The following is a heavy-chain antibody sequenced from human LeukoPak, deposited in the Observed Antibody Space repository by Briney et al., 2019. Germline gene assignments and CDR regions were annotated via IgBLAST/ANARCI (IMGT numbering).Heavy chain of an antibody. CDR1: GGSFSGYY. J-gene: IGHJ4*02. CDR3: AWGNRSGSPDY. Sequence: SETLSLTCAVYGGSFSGYYWSWIRQPPGKGLEWIGEINHSGSTNYNPSLKSRVTISVDTSKNQFSLRLSSVTAADTAVYYCAWGNRSGSPDYWGQGTLVTVSS. CDR2: INHSGST. D-gene: IGHD6-25*01. V-gene: IGHV4-34*01.